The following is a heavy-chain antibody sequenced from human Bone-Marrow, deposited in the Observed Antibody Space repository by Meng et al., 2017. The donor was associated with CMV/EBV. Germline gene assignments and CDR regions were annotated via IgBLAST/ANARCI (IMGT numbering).Heavy chain of an antibody. CDR1: GFTFSSYA. CDR3: ARDRSSSSSSPYYYYGMDV. Sequence: GESLKISCAASGFTFSSYAMSWVRQAPGKGLEWVSAISGSGGSTYYADSVKGRFTISRDNSKNTLYLQMNSLRAEDTAVYYCARDRSSSSSSPYYYYGMDVWGQGTTVTVSS. J-gene: IGHJ6*02. CDR2: ISGSGGST. V-gene: IGHV3-23*01. D-gene: IGHD6-6*01.